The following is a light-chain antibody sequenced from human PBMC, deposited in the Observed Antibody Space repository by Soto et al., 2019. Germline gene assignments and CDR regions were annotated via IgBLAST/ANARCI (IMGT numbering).Light chain of an antibody. CDR2: GTS. Sequence: EIVLTQSPATLSLSPGERATLSCRASQGISSTYLAWYQLKPVQAPRLLIHGTSRRVTGIPDRFSGSGSGTDFTLTISRLEPEDFAVYYCLHYGGSPPRFTFGPGTKVDI. V-gene: IGKV3-20*01. J-gene: IGKJ3*01. CDR1: QGISSTY. CDR3: LHYGGSPPRFT.